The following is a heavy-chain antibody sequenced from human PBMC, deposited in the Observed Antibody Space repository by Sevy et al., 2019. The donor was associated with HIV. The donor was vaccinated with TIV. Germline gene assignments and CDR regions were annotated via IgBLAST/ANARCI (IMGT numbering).Heavy chain of an antibody. CDR1: GFTFSDYY. Sequence: GGSLRLSCAASGFTFSDYYMSWIRQAPGKGLEWVSYISSSGSTIYYAKSVKGRFTISRDNAKNSLYLQMNSLRAEDTAVYYCARDSGGIAAAGISAGWFDPWGQGTLVTVSS. D-gene: IGHD6-13*01. CDR2: ISSSGSTI. J-gene: IGHJ5*02. V-gene: IGHV3-11*01. CDR3: ARDSGGIAAAGISAGWFDP.